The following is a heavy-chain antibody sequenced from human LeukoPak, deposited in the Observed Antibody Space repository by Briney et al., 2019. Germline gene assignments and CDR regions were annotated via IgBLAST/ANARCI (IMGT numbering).Heavy chain of an antibody. CDR2: IYTSGST. Sequence: PSETLSLTCTVSGGSISSYYWSWIRQPAGKGLEWIGRIYTSGSTNYNPSLKRRVTMSVDTSKNQFSLKLSSVTAADTAVYYCARDLGQVGATTPYCYYYMDVWGKGTTVTVSS. V-gene: IGHV4-4*07. J-gene: IGHJ6*03. CDR1: GGSISSYY. D-gene: IGHD1-26*01. CDR3: ARDLGQVGATTPYCYYYMDV.